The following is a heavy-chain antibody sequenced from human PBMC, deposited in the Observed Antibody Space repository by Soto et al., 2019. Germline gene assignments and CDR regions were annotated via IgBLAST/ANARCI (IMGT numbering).Heavy chain of an antibody. CDR1: GASISSYY. D-gene: IGHD3-3*01. CDR3: ARDGGFYYGMDV. J-gene: IGHJ6*02. Sequence: QVQLQESGPGLVKPSETLSLTCTVSGASISSYYWTWIRQPPGKGLEWIGYIYNSGSTNYNPSLKSRVTISVDTSKNQSSLKLSSVTAADTAVYYCARDGGFYYGMDVWGQGTTVTVSS. V-gene: IGHV4-59*01. CDR2: IYNSGST.